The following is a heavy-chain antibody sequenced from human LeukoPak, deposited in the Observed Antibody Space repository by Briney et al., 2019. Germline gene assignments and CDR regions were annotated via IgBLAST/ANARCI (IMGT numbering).Heavy chain of an antibody. CDR1: GGSIGSSSYY. V-gene: IGHV4-39*07. CDR3: ARVGNPLVTVFAWFDP. J-gene: IGHJ5*02. Sequence: SETLSLTCTVSGGSIGSSSYYWGWIRQPPGKGLEWIGIIYYSGTTYYNPSLKSRVTISVDTSKNQFSLKLSSVTAADTAVYYCARVGNPLVTVFAWFDPWGQGTLVTVSS. CDR2: IYYSGTT. D-gene: IGHD3-3*01.